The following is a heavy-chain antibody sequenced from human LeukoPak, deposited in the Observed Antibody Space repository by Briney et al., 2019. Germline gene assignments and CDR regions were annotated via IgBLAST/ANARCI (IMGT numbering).Heavy chain of an antibody. V-gene: IGHV4-61*02. Sequence: PSETLSLTCTVSGGSISSSNFYWGWIRQPAGTGLEWIGRIYTSGSTNYNPSLKSRVTISVDTSKNQFSLKLSSVTAADTAVYYCARYSGSYYDFGYYFDYWGQGTLVTVSS. CDR3: ARYSGSYYDFGYYFDY. J-gene: IGHJ4*02. CDR1: GGSISSSNFY. CDR2: IYTSGST. D-gene: IGHD1-26*01.